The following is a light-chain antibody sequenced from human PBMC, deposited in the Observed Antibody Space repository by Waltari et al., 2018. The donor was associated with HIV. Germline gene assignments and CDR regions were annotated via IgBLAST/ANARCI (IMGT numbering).Light chain of an antibody. CDR1: QGISSY. V-gene: IGKV1-9*01. Sequence: DIQLTQSPSFLSASVGDRVTITCRASQGISSYLAWYQQKPGKAPKLLIYATSTLLSGVPSRFSGSGSGTEFTLTISRLQPEDFATYCCQQLNSFPLTFGGGTKVEIK. CDR2: ATS. CDR3: QQLNSFPLT. J-gene: IGKJ4*01.